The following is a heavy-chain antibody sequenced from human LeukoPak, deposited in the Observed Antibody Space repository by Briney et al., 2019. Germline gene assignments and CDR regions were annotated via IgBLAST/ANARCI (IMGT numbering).Heavy chain of an antibody. D-gene: IGHD2-15*01. CDR2: IGAGGTFT. CDR1: GFTFSSYA. J-gene: IGHJ3*02. V-gene: IGHV3-23*01. CDR3: ARTGSGGDLDI. Sequence: GGSLRLSCTASGFTFSSYAMNWVRQAPGKGLEWVSGIGAGGTFTYYADSVKGRFTISRDNAKSTLYLQMNSLRAEDTAVYYCARTGSGGDLDIWGQGTMVTVSS.